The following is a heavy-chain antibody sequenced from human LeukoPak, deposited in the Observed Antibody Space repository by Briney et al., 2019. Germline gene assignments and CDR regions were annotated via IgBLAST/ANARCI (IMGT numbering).Heavy chain of an antibody. D-gene: IGHD3-3*01. CDR2: ISGSGGST. CDR1: GFTFGSYA. V-gene: IGHV3-23*01. Sequence: LTGGSLRLSCAASGFTFGSYAMSWVRQAPGKGLEWVSAISGSGGSTYYADSVKGRFTISRDNSKNTLYLQMNSLRAEDTAVYYCAKGDITIFGVVIPPGWYYWGQGTLVTVSS. CDR3: AKGDITIFGVVIPPGWYY. J-gene: IGHJ4*02.